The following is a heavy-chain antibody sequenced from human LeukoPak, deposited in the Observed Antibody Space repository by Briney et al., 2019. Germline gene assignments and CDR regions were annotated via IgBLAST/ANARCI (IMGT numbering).Heavy chain of an antibody. V-gene: IGHV3-21*01. J-gene: IGHJ4*02. CDR2: ISSSSSYI. CDR3: ARDQRNYYDSSGYPPGLDY. Sequence: GGSLRLSCAASGFTLSSYSMNWVRQAPGKGLEWVSSISSSSSYIYYADSVKGRFTISRDNAKNSLYLQMNSLRAEDTAVYYCARDQRNYYDSSGYPPGLDYWGQGTLVTVSS. D-gene: IGHD3-22*01. CDR1: GFTLSSYS.